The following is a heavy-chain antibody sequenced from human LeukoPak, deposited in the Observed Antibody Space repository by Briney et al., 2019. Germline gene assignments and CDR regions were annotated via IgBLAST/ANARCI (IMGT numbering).Heavy chain of an antibody. D-gene: IGHD3-10*01. Sequence: GGSLKLSCAASGFTFSSYGMHWVRQAPGKGLEWVAVIWYDGSNKYYADSVKGRFTISRDNSKNTLYLQMNSLRAEDTAVYYCARDLRIYYFDYWGQGTLVTVSS. CDR2: IWYDGSNK. CDR1: GFTFSSYG. J-gene: IGHJ4*02. V-gene: IGHV3-33*01. CDR3: ARDLRIYYFDY.